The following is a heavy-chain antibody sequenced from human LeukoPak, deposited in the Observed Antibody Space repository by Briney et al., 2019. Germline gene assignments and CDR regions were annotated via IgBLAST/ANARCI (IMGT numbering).Heavy chain of an antibody. CDR1: GGSISSYY. J-gene: IGHJ4*02. V-gene: IGHV4-59*12. CDR3: ARGGVGQWLVRLFDY. D-gene: IGHD6-19*01. Sequence: SETLSLTCTVSGGSISSYYWSWIRQPPGKGLEWIGYIYYSGSTNYSPSLKSRVTISVDKSKNQFSLKLSSVTAADTAVYYCARGGVGQWLVRLFDYWGQGTLVTVSS. CDR2: IYYSGST.